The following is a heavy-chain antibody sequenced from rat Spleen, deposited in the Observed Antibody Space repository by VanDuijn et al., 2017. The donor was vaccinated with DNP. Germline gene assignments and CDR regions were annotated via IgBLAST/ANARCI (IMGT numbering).Heavy chain of an antibody. J-gene: IGHJ4*01. Sequence: EVQVVQSGGGLVQPGRSLKLSCAVSGLTFSHYGMAWVRQAPKKGLEWVATISSGGDSAYYRDSVKGRFTLSRDNAKSTLYLQMDSLRSEDTATYYCATFEGRDAWGQGTSVTVSS. CDR3: ATFEGRDA. D-gene: IGHD1-11*01. CDR2: ISSGGDSA. CDR1: GLTFSHYG. V-gene: IGHV5-7*01.